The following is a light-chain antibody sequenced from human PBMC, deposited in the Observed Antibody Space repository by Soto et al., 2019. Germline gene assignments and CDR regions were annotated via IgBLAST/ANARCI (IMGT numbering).Light chain of an antibody. Sequence: DIVMTQSPESLAVSLGERATIDCKSSQSVFYDSNNKNYFAWYQQKPGQPPKLLIYWATTRESGVPDRFTGRGSGTDFTLTVSSLQAEDVAVYYCQQYFSTPLTFGGGTKVEIE. CDR1: QSVFYDSNNKNY. J-gene: IGKJ4*01. V-gene: IGKV4-1*01. CDR2: WAT. CDR3: QQYFSTPLT.